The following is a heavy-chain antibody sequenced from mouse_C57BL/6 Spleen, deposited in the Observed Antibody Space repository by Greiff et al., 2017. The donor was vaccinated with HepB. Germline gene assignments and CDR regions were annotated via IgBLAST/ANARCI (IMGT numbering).Heavy chain of an antibody. J-gene: IGHJ2*01. V-gene: IGHV1-15*01. CDR3: TRQIYYGYGDFDY. CDR1: GYTFTDYE. Sequence: VQLVESGAELVRPGASVTLSCKASGYTFTDYEMHWVKQTPVHGLEWIGAIDPETGGTAYNQKFKGKAILTADKSSSTAYMELRSLTSEDSAVYYCTRQIYYGYGDFDYWGQGTTLTVSS. CDR2: IDPETGGT. D-gene: IGHD2-2*01.